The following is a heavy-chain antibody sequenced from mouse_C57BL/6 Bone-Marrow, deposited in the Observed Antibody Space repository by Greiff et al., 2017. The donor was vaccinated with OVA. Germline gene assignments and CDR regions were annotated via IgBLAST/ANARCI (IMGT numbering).Heavy chain of an antibody. CDR1: GYTFTSYG. D-gene: IGHD1-1*01. V-gene: IGHV1-81*01. Sequence: QVQLKQPGAELARPGASVKLSCKASGYTFTSYGISWVKQRTGQGLEWIGEIYPRSGNTYYNEKFKGKATLTADKSSSTAYMELRSLTSEDSAVYFCARKRITTVVAKDYFDYWGQGTTLTVSS. CDR2: IYPRSGNT. CDR3: ARKRITTVVAKDYFDY. J-gene: IGHJ2*01.